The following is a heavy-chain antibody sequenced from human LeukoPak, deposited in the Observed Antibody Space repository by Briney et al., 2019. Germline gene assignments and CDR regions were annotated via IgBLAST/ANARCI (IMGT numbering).Heavy chain of an antibody. CDR1: GGTFSSYA. CDR2: IIPILGIA. J-gene: IGHJ3*02. D-gene: IGHD3-10*01. Sequence: ASVKVSCKASGGTFSSYAISWVRQAPGQGLEWMGRIIPILGIANYAQKFQGRVTITADKSTSTAYMELSSLRSEDTAVYYCALWFGELQAFDIWGQGTMVTVSS. CDR3: ALWFGELQAFDI. V-gene: IGHV1-69*04.